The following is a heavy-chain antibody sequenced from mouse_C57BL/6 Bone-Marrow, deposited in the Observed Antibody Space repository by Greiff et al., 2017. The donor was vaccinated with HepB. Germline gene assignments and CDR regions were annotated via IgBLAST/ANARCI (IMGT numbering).Heavy chain of an antibody. D-gene: IGHD4-1*01. CDR1: GYTFTNYW. CDR2: IYPGGGYT. Sequence: QVQLQQSGAELVRPGPSVKMSCKASGYTFTNYWIGWAKQRPGHGLEWIGDIYPGGGYTNYNEKFKGKATLTADKSSSTAYMQFSSLTSEDSAIYYCARTNSYYAMDYWCQGTPVTVSS. J-gene: IGHJ4*01. CDR3: ARTNSYYAMDY. V-gene: IGHV1-63*01.